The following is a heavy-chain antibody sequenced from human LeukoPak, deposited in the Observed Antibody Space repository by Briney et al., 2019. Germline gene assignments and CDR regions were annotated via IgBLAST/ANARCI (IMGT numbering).Heavy chain of an antibody. V-gene: IGHV7-4-1*02. CDR3: ARGRYCSSTSCLFDY. Sequence: GASVKVSCKASGYTFSTYAVNWVRQAPGQGLEWMGWINTNTGDPTYAQGFTGRFVFSLDTSVSTAYLQISSLKAEDTAVYYCARGRYCSSTSCLFDYWGQGTLVTVSS. D-gene: IGHD2-2*01. CDR1: GYTFSTYA. J-gene: IGHJ4*02. CDR2: INTNTGDP.